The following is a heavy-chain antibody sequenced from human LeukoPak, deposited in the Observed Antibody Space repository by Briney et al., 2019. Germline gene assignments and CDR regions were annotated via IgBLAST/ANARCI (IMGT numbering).Heavy chain of an antibody. J-gene: IGHJ6*03. D-gene: IGHD3-10*01. V-gene: IGHV4-39*01. CDR3: ARHPRTQVWFGETLYYYYYMDV. CDR1: GGSFSSSSYY. Sequence: SETLSLTCTVSGGSFSSSSYYWGWIRQPPGKGLEWIGSLYYTGITYYNPSLKSRVAISVDTSKNQFSLKLSSVTAADTAVYCCARHPRTQVWFGETLYYYYYMDVWGKGTTVTVSS. CDR2: LYYTGIT.